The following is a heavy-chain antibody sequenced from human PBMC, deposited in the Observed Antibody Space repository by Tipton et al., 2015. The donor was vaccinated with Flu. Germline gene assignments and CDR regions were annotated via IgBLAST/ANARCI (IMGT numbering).Heavy chain of an antibody. D-gene: IGHD1-26*01. CDR2: ISYDGSNE. V-gene: IGHV3-30-3*01. J-gene: IGHJ4*02. CDR3: ASPRIVGATIFDY. Sequence: SLRLSCAASGFTFSSYGMHWVRQAPGKGLEWVAVISYDGSNEYYADSVKGRFTISRDNSKNTLYLQMNSLRAEDTAVYYCASPRIVGATIFDYWGQGTLVTVSS. CDR1: GFTFSSYG.